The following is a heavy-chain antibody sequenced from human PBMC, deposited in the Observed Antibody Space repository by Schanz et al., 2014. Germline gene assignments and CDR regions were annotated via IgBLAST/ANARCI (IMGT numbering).Heavy chain of an antibody. CDR3: ARDSSYYDILTGYLHPYYYYGMDV. Sequence: EVQLVESGGGLVQPGRSLRLSCAASGFTFDDYAMHWVRQAPGKGLEWVSSISSSSSYIYYADSVKGRFTISRDNAKNSLYLQMNSLRAEDTAVYDCARDSSYYDILTGYLHPYYYYGMDVWGQGTTVTVSS. D-gene: IGHD3-9*01. J-gene: IGHJ6*02. V-gene: IGHV3-21*01. CDR1: GFTFDDYA. CDR2: ISSSSSYI.